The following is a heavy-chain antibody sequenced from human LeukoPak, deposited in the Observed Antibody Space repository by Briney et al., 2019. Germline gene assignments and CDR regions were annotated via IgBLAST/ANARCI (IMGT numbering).Heavy chain of an antibody. CDR3: ATLWYDSSPEY. V-gene: IGHV1-2*02. J-gene: IGHJ4*02. CDR2: INPNSGDT. CDR1: GGTFSSYA. D-gene: IGHD2-21*01. Sequence: ASVKVSCKASGGTFSSYAISWVRQTPGQGLEWLGWINPNSGDTNYAQKFQDRITMTRDTSIDTAYMELRRLKSDDTALYYCATLWYDSSPEYWGQGTLVTVSS.